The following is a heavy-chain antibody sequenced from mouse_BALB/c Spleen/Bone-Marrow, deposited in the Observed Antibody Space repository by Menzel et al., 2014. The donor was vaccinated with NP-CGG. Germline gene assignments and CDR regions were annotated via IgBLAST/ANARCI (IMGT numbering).Heavy chain of an antibody. CDR3: ARSEGNYAMDY. CDR1: GYTFTSYW. CDR2: IYPGDGDT. J-gene: IGHJ4*01. Sequence: QVQLQQSGAELARPGASVKLSCKASGYTFTSYWMQWVKQRPGQGLEWIGAIYPGDGDTRYTQKFKGKATLTADKSSSTAYMQLSGLASEDSAVYYCARSEGNYAMDYWGQGTSVTVSS. V-gene: IGHV1-87*01.